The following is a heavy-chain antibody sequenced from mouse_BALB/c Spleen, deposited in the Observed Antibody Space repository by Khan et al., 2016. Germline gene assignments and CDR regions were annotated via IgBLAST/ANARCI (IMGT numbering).Heavy chain of an antibody. J-gene: IGHJ2*01. CDR1: GYSITSDYA. Sequence: EVQLQELGPGLVKPSQSLSLTCTVTGYSITSDYAWNWIRPFPGNKLEWMGYISYSGSTSYNPSLKSRLSITRDTSKNQFFLQLNSVTTEDTATYYCASRNWDVDYWGQGTTLTVSS. CDR3: ASRNWDVDY. D-gene: IGHD4-1*02. CDR2: ISYSGST. V-gene: IGHV3-2*02.